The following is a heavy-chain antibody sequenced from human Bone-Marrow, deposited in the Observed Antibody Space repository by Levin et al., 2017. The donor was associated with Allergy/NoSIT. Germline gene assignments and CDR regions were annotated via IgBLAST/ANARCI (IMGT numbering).Heavy chain of an antibody. CDR3: AKEEHSSFTH. D-gene: IGHD3-3*02. CDR2: ISDVSRT. CDR1: GFTFSNYA. Sequence: PGGSLRLSCAASGFTFSNYAMRWVRQAPGMGLEWVSGISDVSRTYYADSVKGRFTTSRDNSRSTMWLQMNSLRAEDTAVYYCAKEEHSSFTHWGQGTLVTVSS. V-gene: IGHV3-23*01. J-gene: IGHJ4*01.